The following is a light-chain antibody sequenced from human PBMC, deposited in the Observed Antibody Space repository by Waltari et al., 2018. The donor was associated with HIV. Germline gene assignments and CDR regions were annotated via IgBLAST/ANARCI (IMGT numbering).Light chain of an antibody. CDR2: EVS. CDR3: SSYASTSTRV. Sequence: QSALTQPASVSGSPGQSITISCTGTSNAVGGYKYVSWYQQHPGKAPKVVIYEVSNRPSGVSNRFPGSKSGNTASLTISGLQAEDEADYYCSSYASTSTRVFGGGTKLTVL. CDR1: SNAVGGYKY. V-gene: IGLV2-14*01. J-gene: IGLJ3*02.